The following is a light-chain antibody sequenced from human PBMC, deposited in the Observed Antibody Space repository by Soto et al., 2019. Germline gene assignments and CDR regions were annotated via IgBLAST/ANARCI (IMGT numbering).Light chain of an antibody. CDR2: AAS. CDR1: QNIALY. CDR3: QQLRMYPPT. V-gene: IGKV1-9*01. Sequence: QMPHSKSSLSASVGDRVTITCHASQNIALYLAWYQQKPGEAPKLLIYAASTRSGGVPSRFSGSGSGTDFTLTISSLQAEDFAVYYCQQLRMYPPTFGRGTKVDI. J-gene: IGKJ1*01.